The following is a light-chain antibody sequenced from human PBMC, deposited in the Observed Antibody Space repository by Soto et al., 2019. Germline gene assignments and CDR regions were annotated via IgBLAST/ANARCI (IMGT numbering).Light chain of an antibody. V-gene: IGLV2-8*01. CDR2: EVS. CDR1: SSDVGGYDY. Sequence: QSVLTQPPSASGSPGQSVTISCTGTSSDVGGYDYVSWYQQHPGKAPKLMIYEVSRRPSGVPDRFSGSKSGNTASLTVSGLQTEDEADYYCSSALAFGTGTKVTVL. CDR3: SSALA. J-gene: IGLJ1*01.